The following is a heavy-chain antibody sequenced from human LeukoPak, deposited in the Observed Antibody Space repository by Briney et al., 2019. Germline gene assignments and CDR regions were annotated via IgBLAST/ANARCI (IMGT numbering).Heavy chain of an antibody. J-gene: IGHJ4*02. D-gene: IGHD6-19*01. CDR3: AKEVAGTLFDY. CDR2: INWNGGST. CDR1: GFTFSSYG. V-gene: IGHV3-NL1*01. Sequence: GGSLRLSCAASGFTFSSYGMHWVRQAPGKGLEWVSGINWNGGSTGYADSVKGRFTISRDNSKNTLYLQMNSLRAEDTAVYYCAKEVAGTLFDYWGQGTLVTVSS.